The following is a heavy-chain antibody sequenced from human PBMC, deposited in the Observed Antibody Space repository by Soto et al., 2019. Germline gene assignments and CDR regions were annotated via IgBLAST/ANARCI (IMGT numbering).Heavy chain of an antibody. Sequence: QITLKESGRTLVKPTETLTLTCTFSGFSLSTVGVGVGWIRQPPGKALQWLALIYWNGDKYYSPSLTNRLTISKDTSKNQVVLTMTDMDPVDAGTFFCAHKGQHVGDWFEPWGQGTLVTVSS. CDR3: AHKGQHVGDWFEP. V-gene: IGHV2-5*01. J-gene: IGHJ5*02. CDR1: GFSLSTVGVG. D-gene: IGHD2-21*01. CDR2: IYWNGDK.